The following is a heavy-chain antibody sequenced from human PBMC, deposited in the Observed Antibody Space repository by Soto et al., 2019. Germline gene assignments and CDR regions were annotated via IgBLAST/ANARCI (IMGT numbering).Heavy chain of an antibody. V-gene: IGHV3-48*02. Sequence: GSLMLSCTTSEFNLSSYRMNWARQAPRTGLDLVSYIMIGSSSIYYADYVKGRFTISRHDAKNSLYLQMNCLRDEVTAVYYFARDNELAGSFVLCGQGAMVTVSS. CDR1: EFNLSSYR. CDR3: ARDNELAGSFVL. D-gene: IGHD1-1*01. CDR2: IMIGSSSI. J-gene: IGHJ4*02.